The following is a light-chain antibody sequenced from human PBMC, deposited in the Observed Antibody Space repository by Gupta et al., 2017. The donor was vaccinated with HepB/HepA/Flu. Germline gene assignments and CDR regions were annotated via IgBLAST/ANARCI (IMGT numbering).Light chain of an antibody. J-gene: IGLJ3*02. CDR3: QTWDDGLSRRG. V-gene: IGLV1-44*01. CDR2: HKK. CDR1: SSNIGSTT. Sequence: HSVLTQSRSASGTPPQTVTISCSGSSSNIGSTTVNWYQQLPGTAPKLLIYHKKQRPPGVPDRFSGSKSGTSASLAITGPQSEDEADYYGQTWDDGLSRRGLGGGTTLTGL.